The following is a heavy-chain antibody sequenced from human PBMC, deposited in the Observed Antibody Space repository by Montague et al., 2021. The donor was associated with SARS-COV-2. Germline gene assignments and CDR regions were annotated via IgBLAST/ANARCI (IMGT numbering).Heavy chain of an antibody. D-gene: IGHD4-17*01. CDR2: ISSGGTTI. Sequence: SLRLSCAASGFSFSDFYMSWFRQAPGRGLEWLSYISSGGTTIYYADSVKGRFTISRDNTKNSLYLQMHSLRAEDTAIYYCVRNSDYGDHDYYYYYMDVWGTGTTVAV. CDR1: GFSFSDFY. J-gene: IGHJ6*03. V-gene: IGHV3-11*01. CDR3: VRNSDYGDHDYYYYYMDV.